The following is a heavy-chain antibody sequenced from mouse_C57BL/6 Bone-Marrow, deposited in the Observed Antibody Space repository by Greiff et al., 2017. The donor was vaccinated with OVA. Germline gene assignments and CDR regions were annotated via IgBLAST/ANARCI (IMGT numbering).Heavy chain of an antibody. D-gene: IGHD1-1*01. V-gene: IGHV1-82*01. CDR3: ARYYYGSRRAMDY. CDR1: GYAFSSSW. Sequence: VQLQESGPELVKPGASVKISCKASGYAFSSSWMNWVKQRPGQGLEWIGRIYPGDGDTNYNGKFKGKATLTADKSSSTAYMQLSSLTSEDSAVYFCARYYYGSRRAMDYWGQGTSVTVSS. J-gene: IGHJ4*01. CDR2: IYPGDGDT.